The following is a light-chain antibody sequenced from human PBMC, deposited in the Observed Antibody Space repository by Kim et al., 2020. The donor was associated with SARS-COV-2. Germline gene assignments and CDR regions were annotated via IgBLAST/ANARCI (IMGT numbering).Light chain of an antibody. CDR1: KLGDKY. Sequence: SVSPGRTTSIPGTGDKLGDKYACWYQQKPGQSPVLVIYQDSKRPSGIPERFSGSNSGNTATLTISGTQAMDEADYYCQAWDSSHVVFGGGTQLTVL. CDR3: QAWDSSHVV. CDR2: QDS. J-gene: IGLJ2*01. V-gene: IGLV3-1*01.